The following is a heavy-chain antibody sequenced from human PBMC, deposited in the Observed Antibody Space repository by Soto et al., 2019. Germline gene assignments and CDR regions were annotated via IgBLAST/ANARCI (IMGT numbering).Heavy chain of an antibody. CDR3: AKVVYSGSYVIIYYFDY. CDR2: ISGSGGST. J-gene: IGHJ4*02. D-gene: IGHD1-26*01. CDR1: GFTFSSYA. V-gene: IGHV3-23*01. Sequence: PGGSLRLSCAASGFTFSSYAMSWVRQAPGKGLEWVSAISGSGGSTYYADSVKGRFTISRDNSKNTLYLQMNSLRAEDTAVYYCAKVVYSGSYVIIYYFDYWGQGTLVTVSS.